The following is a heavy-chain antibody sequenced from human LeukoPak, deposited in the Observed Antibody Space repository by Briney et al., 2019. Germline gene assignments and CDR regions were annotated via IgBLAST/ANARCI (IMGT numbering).Heavy chain of an antibody. V-gene: IGHV1-18*01. CDR2: ISAYNGNT. Sequence: ASVKVSCKASGYTFSDYAVHWVRQAPGQRFEWMGWISAYNGNTNYAQKLQGRVTMTTDTSTSTAYMELRSLRSDDTAVYYCARMQLDGNFDYWGQGTLVTVSS. CDR1: GYTFSDYA. J-gene: IGHJ4*02. D-gene: IGHD6-13*01. CDR3: ARMQLDGNFDY.